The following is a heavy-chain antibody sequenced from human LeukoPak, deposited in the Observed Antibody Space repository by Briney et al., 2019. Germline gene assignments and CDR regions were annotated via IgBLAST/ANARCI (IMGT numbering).Heavy chain of an antibody. CDR2: ISSSSSYI. CDR3: ARGLRTGGVVPAAMKS. V-gene: IGHV3-21*01. Sequence: KPGGSLRLSCAASGFTFSSYSMNWVRQAPGKGLEWVSSISSSSSYIYYADSVKGRFTISRDNAKNSLYLQMNSLRAEDTAVYYCARGLRTGGVVPAAMKSWGQGTLVTVTS. J-gene: IGHJ5*02. CDR1: GFTFSSYS. D-gene: IGHD2-2*01.